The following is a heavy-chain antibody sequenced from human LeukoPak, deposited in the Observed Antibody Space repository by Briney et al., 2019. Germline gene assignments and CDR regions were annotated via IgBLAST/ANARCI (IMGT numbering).Heavy chain of an antibody. J-gene: IGHJ2*01. V-gene: IGHV4-59*01. CDR1: GGSISSYY. Sequence: SETLSLTCTVSGGSISSYYWSWIRQPPGKGLEWIGYIYYSGSTDYNPSLKSRVTISVDTSKNQFSLKLSSVTAADTAVYYCARVGGYCSSTSCYDWYFDLWGRGTLVTVSS. CDR2: IYYSGST. D-gene: IGHD2-2*01. CDR3: ARVGGYCSSTSCYDWYFDL.